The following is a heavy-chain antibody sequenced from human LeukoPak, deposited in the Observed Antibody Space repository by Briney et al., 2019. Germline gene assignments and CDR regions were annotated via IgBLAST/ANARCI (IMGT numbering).Heavy chain of an antibody. Sequence: GASVKVSCKASGYTFTSYDINWVRQATGQGLEWMGWMNPNSGNTGYAQKFQGRVTMTRDTSTSTVYMELSSLRSEDTAVYYCARGRITIFGVVIPTFDYWGQGTLVTVSS. CDR2: MNPNSGNT. CDR1: GYTFTSYD. D-gene: IGHD3-3*01. V-gene: IGHV1-8*01. J-gene: IGHJ4*02. CDR3: ARGRITIFGVVIPTFDY.